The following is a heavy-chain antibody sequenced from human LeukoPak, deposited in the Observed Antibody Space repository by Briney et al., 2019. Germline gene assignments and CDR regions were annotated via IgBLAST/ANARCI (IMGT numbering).Heavy chain of an antibody. J-gene: IGHJ3*02. CDR2: ISSSSSTI. D-gene: IGHD5-18*01. Sequence: GGSLRLSCAASGFTFSSYSMNWVRQAPGKGLEWVSYISSSSSTIYYADSVKGRFTISRDNAKNSPYLQMNSLRAEDTAVYYCARSYGGYSYGQDAFDIWGQGTMVTVSS. CDR1: GFTFSSYS. V-gene: IGHV3-48*04. CDR3: ARSYGGYSYGQDAFDI.